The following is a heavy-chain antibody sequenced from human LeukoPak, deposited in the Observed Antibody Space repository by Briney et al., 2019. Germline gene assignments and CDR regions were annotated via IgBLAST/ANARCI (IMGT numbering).Heavy chain of an antibody. CDR2: IKPDGSEK. Sequence: GGSVRLSCAASGSTFGSYWMNWVRQAPGKGLEWVANIKPDGSEKNYVDSVKGRFTISRDNAKNSLYLQMNSLRAEDTAVYYCARTSGGSGSYWGQGTLVTVSS. J-gene: IGHJ4*02. V-gene: IGHV3-7*04. CDR3: ARTSGGSGSY. CDR1: GSTFGSYW. D-gene: IGHD3-10*01.